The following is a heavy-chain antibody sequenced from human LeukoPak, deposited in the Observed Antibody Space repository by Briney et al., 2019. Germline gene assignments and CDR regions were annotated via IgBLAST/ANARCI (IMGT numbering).Heavy chain of an antibody. CDR3: TRGFWGWEVDY. CDR1: GFTFSNYA. CDR2: MSYDGSNK. J-gene: IGHJ4*02. V-gene: IGHV3-30*04. Sequence: PGRSLRLSCVASGFTFSNYAMHWVRQAPGKGLEWVTIMSYDGSNKYYADSVKGRFTISRDNSKNTLYLQMNSLRADDTAMYYCTRGFWGWEVDYWGQGTLVTVSS. D-gene: IGHD3-16*01.